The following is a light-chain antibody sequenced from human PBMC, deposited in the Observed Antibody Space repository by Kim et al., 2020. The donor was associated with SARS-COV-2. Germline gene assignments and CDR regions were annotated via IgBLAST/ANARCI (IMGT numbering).Light chain of an antibody. CDR2: GAA. V-gene: IGKV3-20*01. Sequence: WFPGARSTLFCRARQGVISSYLAWYQQNPGQAPGLVICGAASRATGIPDRFSGSGSGTDFTLTIRRVGPEYFAVYYCQQYGSSLYTFGQGTKLQL. CDR3: QQYGSSLYT. J-gene: IGKJ2*01. CDR1: QGVISSY.